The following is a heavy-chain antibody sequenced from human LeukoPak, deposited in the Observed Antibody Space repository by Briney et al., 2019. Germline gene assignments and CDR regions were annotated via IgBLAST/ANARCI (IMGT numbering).Heavy chain of an antibody. J-gene: IGHJ6*02. D-gene: IGHD3-3*01. CDR1: GYTFTGYY. V-gene: IGHV1-2*02. Sequence: ASVMVSCKASGYTFTGYYMHWVRQAPGQGLEWMGWINPNSGGTNYAQKFQGRVTMTRDTSISTAYMELSRLRSDDTAVYYCARDTVRFLEWPLGDYYYYGMDVWGQGTTVTVSS. CDR3: ARDTVRFLEWPLGDYYYYGMDV. CDR2: INPNSGGT.